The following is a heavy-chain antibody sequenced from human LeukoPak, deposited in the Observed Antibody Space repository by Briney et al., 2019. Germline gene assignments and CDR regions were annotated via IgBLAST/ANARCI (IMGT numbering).Heavy chain of an antibody. CDR2: IKQDGGEI. J-gene: IGHJ3*02. D-gene: IGHD3-3*01. CDR1: GFTFNYYW. Sequence: PGGSLRLSCAASGFTFNYYWMTWVRQAPGKGLEWVANIKQDGGEIYYVDSVKGRFTVSRDNAKKSLYLRMNSLRAEDTAVYYCARVLLPLGVVIVFNGFDIWGQGTMVTVSS. V-gene: IGHV3-7*01. CDR3: ARVLLPLGVVIVFNGFDI.